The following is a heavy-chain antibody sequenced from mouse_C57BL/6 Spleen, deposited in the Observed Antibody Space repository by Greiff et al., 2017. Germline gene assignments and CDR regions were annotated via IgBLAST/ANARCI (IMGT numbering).Heavy chain of an antibody. CDR2: ISDGGSYT. CDR3: AREGYTHRYFDV. J-gene: IGHJ1*03. D-gene: IGHD3-1*01. Sequence: EVQLVESGGGLVKPGGSLKLSCAASGFTFSSYAMSWVRQTPEKRLEWVATISDGGSYTYYPDNVKGRFTISRDNAKNNLYLQMSHLKSEDTAMYYCAREGYTHRYFDVWGTGTTVTVSS. V-gene: IGHV5-4*01. CDR1: GFTFSSYA.